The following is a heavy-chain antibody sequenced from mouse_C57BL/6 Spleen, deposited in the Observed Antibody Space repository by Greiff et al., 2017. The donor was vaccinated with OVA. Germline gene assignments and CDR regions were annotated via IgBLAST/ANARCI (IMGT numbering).Heavy chain of an antibody. CDR1: GFSFTSYG. V-gene: IGHV2-2*01. D-gene: IGHD2-3*01. Sequence: VMLVESGPGLVQPSQSLSITCTVSGFSFTSYGVHWVRQSPGTGLEWLGVIWSGGSTDYTAAFISRLSISTENPKSQVFFKMNSLLADDTAINYEARSDGYCNAMDYWGQGTAVTVSS. CDR3: ARSDGYCNAMDY. J-gene: IGHJ4*01. CDR2: IWSGGST.